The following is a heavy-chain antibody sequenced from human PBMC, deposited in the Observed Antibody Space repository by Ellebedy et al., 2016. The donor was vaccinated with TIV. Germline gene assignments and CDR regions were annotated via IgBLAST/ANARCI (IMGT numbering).Heavy chain of an antibody. CDR1: GFTLSSFW. Sequence: GESLKISCAASGFTLSSFWMHWVRQAPGKGLVWVSRINSDGSLIDYADSVKGRFTISRDNAKNSLYLQTDSLRAEDTAVYYCARGSQESNSGMDVWGQGTTVTVSS. V-gene: IGHV3-74*01. CDR3: ARGSQESNSGMDV. J-gene: IGHJ6*02. D-gene: IGHD4-11*01. CDR2: INSDGSLI.